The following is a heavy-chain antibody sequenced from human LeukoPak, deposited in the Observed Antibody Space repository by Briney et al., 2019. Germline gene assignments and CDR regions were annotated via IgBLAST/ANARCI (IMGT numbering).Heavy chain of an antibody. CDR1: GFTFSSYA. CDR3: AKGTGYIDYSTFDY. V-gene: IGHV3-23*01. D-gene: IGHD4-11*01. J-gene: IGHJ4*02. Sequence: GGSLRLSCAASGFTFSSYAMSWVRQAPGKGLEWVSTISGSGGSTYYADSVKGRFTISRDNSKNTLYLQMNSLRAEDTALYYYAKGTGYIDYSTFDYWGQGTLVTVSS. CDR2: ISGSGGST.